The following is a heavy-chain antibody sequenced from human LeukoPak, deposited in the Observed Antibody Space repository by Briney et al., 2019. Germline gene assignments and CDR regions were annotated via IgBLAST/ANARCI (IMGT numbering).Heavy chain of an antibody. V-gene: IGHV4-31*03. CDR3: ARGGGDYYGSGTYSIFDF. J-gene: IGHJ4*02. Sequence: SQTLSLTCTVSGGSISSGGYYWSWIRQHPGKGLEWIGYIYYSGNPYYNPSLKSRVTISVDRSKNQFSLELNSVTAADTAVYYCARGGGDYYGSGTYSIFDFWGQGTLVTVSS. D-gene: IGHD3-10*01. CDR1: GGSISSGGYY. CDR2: IYYSGNP.